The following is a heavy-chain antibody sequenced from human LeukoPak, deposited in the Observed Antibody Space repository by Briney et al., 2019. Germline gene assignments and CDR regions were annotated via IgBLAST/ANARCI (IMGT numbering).Heavy chain of an antibody. V-gene: IGHV4-38-2*02. J-gene: IGHJ6*03. CDR2: IYHSGST. CDR1: GYSISSGYY. Sequence: SETLSLTCTVSGYSISSGYYWGWIRQPPGKGLEWIGSIYHSGSTYYNPSLKSRVTISVDTSKNQFSLKLSSVTAADTAVYYCARSPRYYGSGSYYNGKPPKYYYYYYMDVWGKGTTVTISS. D-gene: IGHD3-10*01. CDR3: ARSPRYYGSGSYYNGKPPKYYYYYYMDV.